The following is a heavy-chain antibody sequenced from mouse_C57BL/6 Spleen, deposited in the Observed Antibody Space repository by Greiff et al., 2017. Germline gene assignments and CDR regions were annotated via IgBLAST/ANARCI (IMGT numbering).Heavy chain of an antibody. CDR3: ARRMYALYYFDY. J-gene: IGHJ2*01. V-gene: IGHV1-18*01. CDR1: GYTFTDYN. Sequence: VQLQQSGPELVKPGASVKIPCKASGYTFTDYNMDWVKQSHGKSLEWIGDINPNNGGTIYNQKFKGKATLTVDKSSSTAYMELRSLTSEDTAVYYCARRMYALYYFDYWGQGTTLTVSS. CDR2: INPNNGGT. D-gene: IGHD2-14*01.